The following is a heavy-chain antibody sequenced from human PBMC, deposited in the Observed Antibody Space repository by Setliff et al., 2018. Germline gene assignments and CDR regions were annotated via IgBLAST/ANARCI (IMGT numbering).Heavy chain of an antibody. D-gene: IGHD3-16*02. CDR2: ISAYNGNT. CDR1: GYTFTSYG. J-gene: IGHJ4*02. Sequence: GASVKVSCKASGYTFTSYGISWVRQAPGQGLEWMGWISAYNGNTNYAQKLQGRVTMTTDTSTSTAYMELRSLSSDDTAVYYCARDGEYYDDVWPSYRFFFDYWGKGTPVTVSS. CDR3: ARDGEYYDDVWPSYRFFFDY. V-gene: IGHV1-18*01.